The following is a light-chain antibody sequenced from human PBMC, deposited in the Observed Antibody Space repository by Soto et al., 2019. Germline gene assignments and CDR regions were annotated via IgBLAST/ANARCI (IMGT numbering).Light chain of an antibody. CDR1: QGFTGY. V-gene: IGKV3-11*01. J-gene: IGKJ1*01. CDR2: DAS. CDR3: QQRSNSWT. Sequence: EIVLTQSPATLSLSPGERATLSGRPGQGFTGYLAWYQQKPGQPPRLLIYDASNRATGIPARFSGSGSGTDFTLTISSLEPEDFAVYYCQQRSNSWTFGQGTKVEIK.